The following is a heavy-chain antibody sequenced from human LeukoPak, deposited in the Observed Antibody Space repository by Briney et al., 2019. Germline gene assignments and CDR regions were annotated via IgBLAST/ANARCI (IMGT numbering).Heavy chain of an antibody. J-gene: IGHJ3*02. Sequence: ASVKVSCKASGGTFISYAISWVRQAPGQGLEWMGGIIPIFGTANYAQKFQGRVTITADESTSTAYMELSSLRSEDTAVYYCARWSSGWYQLLQSDAFDIWGQGTMVTVSS. CDR3: ARWSSGWYQLLQSDAFDI. CDR2: IIPIFGTA. D-gene: IGHD6-19*01. CDR1: GGTFISYA. V-gene: IGHV1-69*13.